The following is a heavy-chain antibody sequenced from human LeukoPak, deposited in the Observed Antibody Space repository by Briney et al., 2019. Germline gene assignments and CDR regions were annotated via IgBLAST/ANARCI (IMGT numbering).Heavy chain of an antibody. J-gene: IGHJ2*01. V-gene: IGHV3-9*01. CDR3: TRRAARWQFDL. CDR2: INWKTGNG. Sequence: PGRSLRLSCAVSGFNFDDYAMHWVQQAPGRGLEWVSGINWKTGNGIYADSVKGRFTISRDNAKNSLYLQMSSLRAEDTALYYCTRRAARWQFDLWGRGTLLTASS. D-gene: IGHD5-24*01. CDR1: GFNFDDYA.